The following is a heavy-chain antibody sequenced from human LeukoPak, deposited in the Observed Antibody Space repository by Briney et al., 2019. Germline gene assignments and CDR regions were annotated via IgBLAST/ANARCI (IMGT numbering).Heavy chain of an antibody. CDR1: GFTVRDSY. J-gene: IGHJ4*02. CDR3: GRHAYGGSPPLS. V-gene: IGHV3-66*04. Sequence: GGSLRLSCAASGFTVRDSYMSWVRQAPGKRLEWLAVIYVSGTTFYAASVKGRFTISRDNSKNTVYFQMNSLRAEDTALYYCGRHAYGGSPPLSWGQGTLVTVSS. CDR2: IYVSGTT. D-gene: IGHD3-10*01.